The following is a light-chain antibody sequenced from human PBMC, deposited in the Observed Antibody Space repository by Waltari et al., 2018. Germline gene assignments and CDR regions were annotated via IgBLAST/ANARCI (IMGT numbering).Light chain of an antibody. Sequence: DIQMTQSPSSLSASVGDRVTITCRASENVNNYLNWYQQKPGKAPKLLIYQASTLQSGVPSRFSGSGSGTDYTFIISSLQSEDVATYYCQHNYGTPFTFGPGTKLDIK. J-gene: IGKJ3*01. CDR3: QHNYGTPFT. V-gene: IGKV1-39*01. CDR1: ENVNNY. CDR2: QAS.